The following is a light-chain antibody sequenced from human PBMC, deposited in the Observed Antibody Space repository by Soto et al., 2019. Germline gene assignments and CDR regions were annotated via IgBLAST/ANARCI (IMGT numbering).Light chain of an antibody. Sequence: QSALTQPASVSGSPGQSITISCTGTSSDIGSYNLVSWYQQHPGKAPKVMIYDISKRPSGVSGRFSGSKSGNTASLTISGLQAEDEAHYYCCSYAGSGTLVFGGGTKLTVL. CDR1: SSDIGSYNL. CDR3: CSYAGSGTLV. J-gene: IGLJ3*02. CDR2: DIS. V-gene: IGLV2-23*02.